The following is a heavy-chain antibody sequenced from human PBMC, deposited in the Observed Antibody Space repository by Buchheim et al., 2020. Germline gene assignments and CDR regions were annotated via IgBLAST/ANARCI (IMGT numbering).Heavy chain of an antibody. CDR1: GYSFTSYW. J-gene: IGHJ6*02. Sequence: EVQLVQSGAEVKKPGESLRISCKGSGYSFTSYWISWVRQMPGKGLEWMGRIDPSDSYTNYSPSFQGHVTIPADKSISTAYPQWSSLKASDTAMYYCARRAVVVPAARDYYYYGMDVWGQGTT. V-gene: IGHV5-10-1*03. CDR2: IDPSDSYT. D-gene: IGHD2-2*01. CDR3: ARRAVVVPAARDYYYYGMDV.